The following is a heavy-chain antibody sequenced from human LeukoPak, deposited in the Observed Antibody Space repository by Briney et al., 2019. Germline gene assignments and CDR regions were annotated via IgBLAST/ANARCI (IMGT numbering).Heavy chain of an antibody. J-gene: IGHJ6*03. V-gene: IGHV4-39*07. D-gene: IGHD2-15*01. CDR3: ARGTRVVADRDYYYYMDV. CDR1: GGSISSSSYY. CDR2: IYYSGST. Sequence: PSETLSLTCTVSGGSISSSSYYWGWIRQPPGKGLERIGSIYYSGSTYYNPSLKSRVTISVDTSQNQFSLKLSSVTAADTAVYFCARGTRVVADRDYYYYMDVWGKGTTVTISS.